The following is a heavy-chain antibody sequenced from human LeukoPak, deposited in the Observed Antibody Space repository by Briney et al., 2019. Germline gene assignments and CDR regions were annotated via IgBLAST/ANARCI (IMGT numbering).Heavy chain of an antibody. CDR2: IKQDGSEK. CDR1: GFTFSSDW. Sequence: GGSLRLSCAASGFTFSSDWMSWVRQAPGKGLEWVANIKQDGSEKYYVDAVKGRFTISRDNAKNSLYLQMNSLRAEDTAVYYCARAPGSYYVYFDYWGQGTLVTVSS. J-gene: IGHJ4*02. V-gene: IGHV3-7*01. CDR3: ARAPGSYYVYFDY. D-gene: IGHD1-26*01.